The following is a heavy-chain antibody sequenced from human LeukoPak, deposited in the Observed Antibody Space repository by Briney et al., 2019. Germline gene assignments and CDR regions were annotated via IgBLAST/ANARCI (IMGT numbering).Heavy chain of an antibody. D-gene: IGHD2-2*01. Sequence: GGSLRLSCAAYGFTFSSYGMHWVRQAPGKGLEWVAVISYDGSNKYYADSVKGRFTIPRDNSKNTLYLQMNSLRAEDTAVYYCAKAAYYCSSTSCSSFDYWGQGTLVTVSS. J-gene: IGHJ4*02. CDR2: ISYDGSNK. V-gene: IGHV3-30*18. CDR3: AKAAYYCSSTSCSSFDY. CDR1: GFTFSSYG.